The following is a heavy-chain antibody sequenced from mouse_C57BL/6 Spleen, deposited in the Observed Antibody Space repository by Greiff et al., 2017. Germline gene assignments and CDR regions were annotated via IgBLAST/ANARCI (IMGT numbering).Heavy chain of an antibody. CDR3: ARSDYYGSKSWYFDV. Sequence: VQLQQSGAELVKPGASVKLSCTASGFNINDYYTHWVKQRTEQGLAWIGRIDPEDGETKYAPKFQGKATITADTSSNTAYLQLSSLTSEDTAVYYCARSDYYGSKSWYFDVWGTGTTVTVSS. CDR2: IDPEDGET. D-gene: IGHD1-1*01. CDR1: GFNINDYY. J-gene: IGHJ1*03. V-gene: IGHV14-2*01.